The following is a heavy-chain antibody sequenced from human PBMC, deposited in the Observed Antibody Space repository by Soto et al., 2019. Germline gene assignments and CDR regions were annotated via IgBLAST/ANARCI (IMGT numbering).Heavy chain of an antibody. V-gene: IGHV3-21*01. CDR2: ISGSSTYM. CDR1: GFTFSSYS. D-gene: IGHD2-15*01. J-gene: IGHJ4*02. Sequence: EVQLVDSGGGLVTPGGSLRLSCAASGFTFSSYSMNWVRQAPGKGLEWVSSISGSSTYMYYADSVKGRFAISRDNAKDSLSLQMSTLSAEDTAVYYCARGSGYCSGGTCYFYFDYWGQGTLVTVSS. CDR3: ARGSGYCSGGTCYFYFDY.